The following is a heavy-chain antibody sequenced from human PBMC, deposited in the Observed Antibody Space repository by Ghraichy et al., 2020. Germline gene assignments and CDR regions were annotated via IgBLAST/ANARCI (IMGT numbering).Heavy chain of an antibody. J-gene: IGHJ4*02. CDR1: GGSFSGYY. D-gene: IGHD3-10*01. CDR3: AADSGVNDYYGSGSYFGY. CDR2: INHSGST. Sequence: SETLSLTCAVYGGSFSGYYWSWIRQPPGKGLEWIGEINHSGSTNYNPSLKSRVTISVDTSKNQFSLKLSSVTAADTAVYYCAADSGVNDYYGSGSYFGYWGQGTLVTVSS. V-gene: IGHV4-34*01.